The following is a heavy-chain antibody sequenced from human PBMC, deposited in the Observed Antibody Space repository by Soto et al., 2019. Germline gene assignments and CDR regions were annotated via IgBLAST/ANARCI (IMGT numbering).Heavy chain of an antibody. CDR1: GYTFTSYG. V-gene: IGHV1-18*01. D-gene: IGHD3-9*01. J-gene: IGHJ3*02. CDR3: ARSGYYDILTGYHDAFDI. Sequence: QVQLVQSGAEVKKPGASVKVSCKASGYTFTSYGISWVRQAPGQGLEWMGWISAYNGNTNYAQKLQGRVTMTTDTXTXTXSMELRSLRSDDTAVYYCARSGYYDILTGYHDAFDIWGQGTMVTVSS. CDR2: ISAYNGNT.